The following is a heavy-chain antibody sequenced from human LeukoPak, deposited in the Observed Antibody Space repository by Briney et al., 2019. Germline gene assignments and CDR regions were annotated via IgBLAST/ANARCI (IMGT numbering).Heavy chain of an antibody. J-gene: IGHJ4*02. CDR1: GFTFSAYS. CDR2: ISSRSSYI. Sequence: PGGSLRLSCAASGFTFSAYSMNWVRQAPGKGLEWVSSISSRSSYIYYADSVKGRFTISRDDAKNSLYLQINSLRAEDTAAYYCARVLAAAGTLHFDYWGQGALVTVSS. V-gene: IGHV3-21*01. CDR3: ARVLAAAGTLHFDY. D-gene: IGHD6-13*01.